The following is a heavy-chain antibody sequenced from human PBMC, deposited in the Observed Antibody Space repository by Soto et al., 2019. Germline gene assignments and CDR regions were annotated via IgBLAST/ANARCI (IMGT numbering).Heavy chain of an antibody. CDR1: GYIFTNYG. CDR2: INTYNGNT. Sequence: QVQLVQSGAEVKNPGASVKVSCKTSGYIFTNYGIGWARQAPGQGLEWMGWINTYNGNTNYAQNLQGRLTLTTDTSKSTAYMELRSLRSNDTAIYYCAMVDVYVTPSPQDVWGQGTTVNVSS. V-gene: IGHV1-18*01. CDR3: AMVDVYVTPSPQDV. J-gene: IGHJ6*02. D-gene: IGHD3-16*01.